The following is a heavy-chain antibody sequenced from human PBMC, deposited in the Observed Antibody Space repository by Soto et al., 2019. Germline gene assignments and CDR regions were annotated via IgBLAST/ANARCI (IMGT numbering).Heavy chain of an antibody. CDR3: ARMPEDDYYDSSGPDY. J-gene: IGHJ4*02. Sequence: SETLSLTCTVSGGSISSYYWSWIRQPPGKGLEWIGYIYYSGSTNYNPSLKSRVTISVDTSKNQFSLKLSSVTAADTAVYYCARMPEDDYYDSSGPDYWGQGTLVTSPQ. CDR1: GGSISSYY. D-gene: IGHD3-22*01. V-gene: IGHV4-59*01. CDR2: IYYSGST.